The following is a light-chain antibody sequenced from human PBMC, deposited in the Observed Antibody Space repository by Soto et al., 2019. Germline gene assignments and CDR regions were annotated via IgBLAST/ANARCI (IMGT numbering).Light chain of an antibody. CDR2: GAS. CDR3: QQRSNWPIT. CDR1: QSVSSSY. Sequence: EIVLTQSPGTLSLSPGERATLSCRASQSVSSSYLAWYQQKPGQAPRLLIYGASSRATGIPPRFGGSGSGTDFTLTISSLEPEDFAVYYCQQRSNWPITFGQGTRLEIK. J-gene: IGKJ5*01. V-gene: IGKV3D-20*02.